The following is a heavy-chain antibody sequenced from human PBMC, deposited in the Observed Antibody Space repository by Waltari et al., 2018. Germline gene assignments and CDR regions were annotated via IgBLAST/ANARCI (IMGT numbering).Heavy chain of an antibody. CDR1: GFTFSSYA. D-gene: IGHD3-22*01. J-gene: IGHJ6*02. CDR2: ISGSGGRT. CDR3: AKAAYYDSSGYSEYYYYYYGMDV. Sequence: EVQLLESGGGLVQPGGSLRLSCAASGFTFSSYAMSWVRQAPGKGLEWVSAISGSGGRTYYADSVKGRFTISRDNSKNTLYLQMNSLRAEDTAVYYCAKAAYYDSSGYSEYYYYYYGMDVWGQGTTVTVSS. V-gene: IGHV3-23*01.